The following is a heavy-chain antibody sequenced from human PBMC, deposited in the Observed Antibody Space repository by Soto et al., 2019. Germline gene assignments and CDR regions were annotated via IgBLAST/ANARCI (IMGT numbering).Heavy chain of an antibody. CDR2: IWFDGSNK. D-gene: IGHD2-15*01. J-gene: IGHJ4*02. CDR3: VRDFCNDGSCYYFDS. CDR1: GFSISAFG. V-gene: IGHV3-33*01. Sequence: PGGSLRLSCAASGFSISAFGMHWVRQAPGKGLEWVAVIWFDGSNKYYVKSVEGRFTISRDNSKNMVFLQMNSLRAEDTALYYCVRDFCNDGSCYYFDSWGQGTLVTVSS.